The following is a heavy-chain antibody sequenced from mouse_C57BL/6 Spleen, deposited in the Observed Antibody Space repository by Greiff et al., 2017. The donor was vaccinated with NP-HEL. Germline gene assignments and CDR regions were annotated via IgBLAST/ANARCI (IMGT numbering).Heavy chain of an antibody. D-gene: IGHD2-3*01. Sequence: QLHHSVAELVKPCSSVPLSFPASGYTFTEYTIHWVKQRSGQGLEWIGWFYPGSGSLKYNEKFKDKATLTADKSSSTVYMELSRLTSEDSAVYFCARHGDGYYRFAYWGQGTLVTVSA. CDR2: FYPGSGSL. CDR1: GYTFTEYT. CDR3: ARHGDGYYRFAY. J-gene: IGHJ3*01. V-gene: IGHV1-62-2*01.